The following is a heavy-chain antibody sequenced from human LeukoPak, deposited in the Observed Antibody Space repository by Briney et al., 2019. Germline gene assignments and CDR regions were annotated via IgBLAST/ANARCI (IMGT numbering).Heavy chain of an antibody. V-gene: IGHV3-30*01. D-gene: IGHD5-24*01. CDR2: VSSHGNDG. CDR1: AFTFSHFA. J-gene: IGHJ4*01. Sequence: PGGSLRLSCAVSAFTFSHFAMLWVRQAPGKGLEWVAVVSSHGNDGYYADSVKGRFTISRDNSKNTLYLQIDSLRAEDTAIYYCTRDAYNFNDFDYWGQGTLVTVSS. CDR3: TRDAYNFNDFDY.